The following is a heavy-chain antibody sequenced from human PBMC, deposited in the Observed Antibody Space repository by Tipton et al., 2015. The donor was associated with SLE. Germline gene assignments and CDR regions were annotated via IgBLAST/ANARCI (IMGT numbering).Heavy chain of an antibody. CDR1: GGSFSGYY. CDR2: INHSGST. CDR3: ARRFLEWFGYGMDV. D-gene: IGHD3-3*01. Sequence: TLSLTCAVYGGSFSGYYWSWIRQPPGKGLEWIGEINHSGSTNYNPSLKSRVTISVDTSKNQFSLKLSSVTAAGTAVYYCARRFLEWFGYGMDVWGQGTTVTVSS. V-gene: IGHV4-34*01. J-gene: IGHJ6*02.